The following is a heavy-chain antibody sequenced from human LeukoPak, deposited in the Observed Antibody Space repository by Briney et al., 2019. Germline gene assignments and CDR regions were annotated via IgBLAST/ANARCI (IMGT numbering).Heavy chain of an antibody. CDR3: AREGCSTTSCYGYFDL. J-gene: IGHJ2*01. CDR2: IYYSGST. D-gene: IGHD2-2*01. Sequence: SETLSLTCTVSGGSISRGDYYWSWTRQPPGKGREWIGYIYYSGSTYYNPSLKSRVIISVNTSKNQFSLKLSSVTAADTAVYYFAREGCSTTSCYGYFDLWGRGTLVTVSS. V-gene: IGHV4-30-4*01. CDR1: GGSISRGDYY.